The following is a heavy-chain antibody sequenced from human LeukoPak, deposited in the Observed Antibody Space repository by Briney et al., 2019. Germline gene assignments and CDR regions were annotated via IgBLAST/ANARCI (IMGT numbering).Heavy chain of an antibody. Sequence: ASVKVSCKASGYTFTGYYMHWVRQAPGQGLEWMGWINPNSGGTNYAQKFQGRVTMTRDTSISTAYMELSGLRSDDTAVYYCARASMVRGVGLFFDRNWFDPWGQGTLVTVSS. CDR2: INPNSGGT. CDR3: ARASMVRGVGLFFDRNWFDP. CDR1: GYTFTGYY. V-gene: IGHV1-2*02. D-gene: IGHD3-10*01. J-gene: IGHJ5*02.